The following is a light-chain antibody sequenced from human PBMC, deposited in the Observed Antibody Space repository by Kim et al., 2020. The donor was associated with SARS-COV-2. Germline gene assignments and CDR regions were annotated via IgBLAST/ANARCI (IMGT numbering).Light chain of an antibody. CDR2: DVN. V-gene: IGLV2-14*03. J-gene: IGLJ1*01. CDR1: SSDVGGYNY. CDR3: SSYTSSSTPYV. Sequence: QSLTISCTGNSSDVGGYNYVSWYQQHPGKAPKLMIYDVNKRPSGVSNRFSGSKSGNTASLTISGLQAEDEADYYCSSYTSSSTPYVFGTGTKVTVL.